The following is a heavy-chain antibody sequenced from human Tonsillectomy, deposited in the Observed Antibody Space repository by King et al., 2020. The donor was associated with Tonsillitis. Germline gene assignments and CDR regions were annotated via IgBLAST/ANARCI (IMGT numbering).Heavy chain of an antibody. J-gene: IGHJ5*02. CDR1: GDSISSSYYY. D-gene: IGHD3-9*01. CDR3: ARPHLHYGILTGFIPSWIDP. CDR2: VYYSGST. V-gene: IGHV4-39*07. Sequence: QLQESGPGLVKPSETLSLTCTVSGDSISSSYYYWGWIRQPPGKGLEWIGNVYYSGSTHYNPSLKSRVTISVDTSRNQFSLKLSSVNAADTAVYYCARPHLHYGILTGFIPSWIDPWGQGTLVTVSS.